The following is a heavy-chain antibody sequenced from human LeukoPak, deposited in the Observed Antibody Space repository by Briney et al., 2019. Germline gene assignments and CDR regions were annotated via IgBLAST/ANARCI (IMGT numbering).Heavy chain of an antibody. CDR3: ARVGSSSCVDP. J-gene: IGHJ5*02. Sequence: SETLSLTCTVSGGSISSGGYYWSWIRQHPGKGPEWIGYIYYSGSTYYNPSLKSRVTISVDTSKNQFSLKLSSVTAADTAVYYCARVGSSSCVDPWGQGTLVTVSS. D-gene: IGHD6-13*01. V-gene: IGHV4-31*03. CDR2: IYYSGST. CDR1: GGSISSGGYY.